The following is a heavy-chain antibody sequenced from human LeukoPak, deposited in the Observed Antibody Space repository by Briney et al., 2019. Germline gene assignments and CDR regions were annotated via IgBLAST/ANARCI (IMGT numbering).Heavy chain of an antibody. D-gene: IGHD6-19*01. V-gene: IGHV4-59*08. CDR1: GGSINNDY. J-gene: IGHJ3*02. CDR2: IYHSGST. Sequence: SETLSLTCTVSGGSINNDYWSWIRQPPGKGLEWIGNIYHSGSTNNNPSLKSRVTISVDTSKNQFSLKLNSVTAADTAVYYCARRKNSGWATDTFDIWGQGTMVTVSS. CDR3: ARRKNSGWATDTFDI.